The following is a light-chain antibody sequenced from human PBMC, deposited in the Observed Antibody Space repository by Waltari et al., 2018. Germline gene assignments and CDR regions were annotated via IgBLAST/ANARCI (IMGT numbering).Light chain of an antibody. CDR3: SSYTNSDTHVI. Sequence: QSTLTQPASVSGSPGQSITISCTGTNSDVGGYNYVSWYQQLPGKAPKLMIYDVNKWPSGVSDRFPGSKSGNTASLTISGLQAEDEAYYYCSSYTNSDTHVIFGGGTKLTVL. CDR1: NSDVGGYNY. V-gene: IGLV2-14*03. CDR2: DVN. J-gene: IGLJ2*01.